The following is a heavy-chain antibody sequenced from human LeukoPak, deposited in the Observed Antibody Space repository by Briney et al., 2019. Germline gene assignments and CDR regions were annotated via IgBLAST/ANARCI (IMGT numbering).Heavy chain of an antibody. CDR1: GFTFSSYW. J-gene: IGHJ6*02. CDR3: ARDSYDSSDGGDYYYGMDV. CDR2: ISYDVSNK. Sequence: GGSLRLSCAASGFTFSSYWMSWVRQAPGKGLEWVAVISYDVSNKYYADSVKGRFTISRDNSKNTLYLQMNSLRAEDTAVYYCARDSYDSSDGGDYYYGMDVWGQGTTVTVS. V-gene: IGHV3-30-3*01. D-gene: IGHD3-22*01.